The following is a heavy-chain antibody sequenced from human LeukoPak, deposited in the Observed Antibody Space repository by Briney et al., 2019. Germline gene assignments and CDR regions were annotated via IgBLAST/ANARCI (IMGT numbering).Heavy chain of an antibody. D-gene: IGHD3-10*01. CDR1: GFTFNNAW. J-gene: IGHJ3*02. V-gene: IGHV3-15*01. CDR2: IRSKTDYGTT. Sequence: GGSLRLSCAASGFTFNNAWLNGLGLAPGKGLEWVGRIRSKTDYGTTDYAAPVKGRFTFSRDDSIHTLYLQMHSLKTEDTAVYYCTTRELRYYGSGAYPVAFDIWGQGTMVTVSS. CDR3: TTRELRYYGSGAYPVAFDI.